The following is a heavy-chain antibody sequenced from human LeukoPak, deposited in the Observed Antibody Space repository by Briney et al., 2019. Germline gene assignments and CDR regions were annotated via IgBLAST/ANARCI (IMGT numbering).Heavy chain of an antibody. V-gene: IGHV3-74*01. Sequence: GGSLRLSCAASGFTFSSYWMHWVRQAPGKGLVWVSCLNSDGSSTSYADSVRGRFTISRDNAKNTLYLQMDSLRAGDTAVYYCATGNYHAFDIWGQGTMVTVSS. CDR2: LNSDGSST. J-gene: IGHJ3*02. CDR3: ATGNYHAFDI. CDR1: GFTFSSYW. D-gene: IGHD1-7*01.